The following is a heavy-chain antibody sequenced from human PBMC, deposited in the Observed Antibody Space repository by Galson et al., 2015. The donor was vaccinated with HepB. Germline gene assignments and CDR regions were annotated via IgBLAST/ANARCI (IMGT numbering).Heavy chain of an antibody. V-gene: IGHV1-46*01. Sequence: SCKASGYTFTNYYMHWVRQAPGQGLEWMGIINPNSGSTSYAQKFQGRVTMTRDTSTSTLYVELSSLRSEDTAVYYCAREVVPAAYYGMDVWGQGTTVTVSS. CDR3: AREVVPAAYYGMDV. CDR1: GYTFTNYY. D-gene: IGHD2-2*01. J-gene: IGHJ6*02. CDR2: INPNSGST.